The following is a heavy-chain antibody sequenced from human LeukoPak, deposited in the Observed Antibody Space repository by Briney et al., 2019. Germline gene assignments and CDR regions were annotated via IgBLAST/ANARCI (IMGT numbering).Heavy chain of an antibody. CDR2: IYHSGST. V-gene: IGHV4-38-2*02. D-gene: IGHD4-17*01. Sequence: SETLSLTCTVSGYSISSGYYWGWIRQPPGKGLGWIGSIYHSGSTYYNPSLKSRVTISVDTSKNQFSLKLSSVTAADTAVYYCARHGDYALWDAFDIWGQGTMVTVSS. CDR1: GYSISSGYY. J-gene: IGHJ3*02. CDR3: ARHGDYALWDAFDI.